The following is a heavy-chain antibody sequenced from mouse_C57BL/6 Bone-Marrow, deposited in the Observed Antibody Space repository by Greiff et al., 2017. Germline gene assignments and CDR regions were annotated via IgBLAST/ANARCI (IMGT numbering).Heavy chain of an antibody. V-gene: IGHV1-18*01. D-gene: IGHD2-5*01. CDR3: ARAGAYYSNLAWFAY. CDR1: GYTFTDYN. J-gene: IGHJ3*01. Sequence: VQLQQSGPELVKPGASVTIPCKASGYTFTDYNMDWVKQSHGKSLEWIGDINPNNGGTIYNQKFKGKATLTVDKSSSTAYMELRSLTSEDTAVYYCARAGAYYSNLAWFAYWGQGTLVTVSA. CDR2: INPNNGGT.